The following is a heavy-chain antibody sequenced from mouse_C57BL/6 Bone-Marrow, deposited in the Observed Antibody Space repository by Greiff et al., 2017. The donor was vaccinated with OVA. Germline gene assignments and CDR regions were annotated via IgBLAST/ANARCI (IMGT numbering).Heavy chain of an antibody. D-gene: IGHD2-1*01. Sequence: QLQQPGAELVKPGASVKMSCKASGYTFTSYWITWVKQRPGQGLEWIGDIYPGSGSTNYNEKFKSKATLTVDTSSSTAYMQLSSLTSEDSAVYYCAKGDYGNRGGIYAMDYWGQGTSVTVSS. V-gene: IGHV1-55*01. CDR1: GYTFTSYW. CDR3: AKGDYGNRGGIYAMDY. J-gene: IGHJ4*01. CDR2: IYPGSGST.